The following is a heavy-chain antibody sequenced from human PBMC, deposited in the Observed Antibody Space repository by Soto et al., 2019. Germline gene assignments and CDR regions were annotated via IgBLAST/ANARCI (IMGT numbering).Heavy chain of an antibody. Sequence: ASVKVSCKASGYTFTSYYMHWVRQAPGRGLEWMGIINPSGGSTSYAQKFQGRVTMTRDTSTSTVYMELSSLRSEDTAVYYCASVDCSSTSCYGEAGFDYWGQGTLVTVSS. CDR3: ASVDCSSTSCYGEAGFDY. CDR1: GYTFTSYY. CDR2: INPSGGST. V-gene: IGHV1-46*01. J-gene: IGHJ4*02. D-gene: IGHD2-2*01.